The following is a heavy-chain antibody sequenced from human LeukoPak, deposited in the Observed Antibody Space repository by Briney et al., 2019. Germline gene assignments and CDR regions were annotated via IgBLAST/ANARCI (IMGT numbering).Heavy chain of an antibody. Sequence: GASVKVSCKVSGYTLTELSMHWVRQAPGKGLEWMGGFDPEDGETIYAQKFQGRVTMTEDTSTDTAYMELSSLRSEDTAVYYCATYYYDSSGCDYWGQGTLVTVSS. J-gene: IGHJ4*02. D-gene: IGHD3-22*01. CDR1: GYTLTELS. CDR2: FDPEDGET. V-gene: IGHV1-24*01. CDR3: ATYYYDSSGCDY.